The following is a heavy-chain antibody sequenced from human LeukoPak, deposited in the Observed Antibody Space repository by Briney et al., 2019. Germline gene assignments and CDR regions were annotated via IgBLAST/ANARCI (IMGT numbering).Heavy chain of an antibody. CDR3: ARGGSGYSYGKIDS. V-gene: IGHV3-7*01. CDR2: IKQDGSET. D-gene: IGHD5-18*01. CDR1: GFTFSNYW. Sequence: GGSLRLSCAASGFTFSNYWINWVRQAPGKGLEWVANIKQDGSETYCVESVKGRFTISRDKAKNSLYLQMNSLRDEDTAVYYCARGGSGYSYGKIDSWGQGILVTVSS. J-gene: IGHJ4*02.